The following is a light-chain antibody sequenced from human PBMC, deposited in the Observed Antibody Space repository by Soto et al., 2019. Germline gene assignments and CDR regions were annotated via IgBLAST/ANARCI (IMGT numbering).Light chain of an antibody. CDR2: AAS. Sequence: DIQMNQSPSSLSASVGDRVTITCRASQSINSYLNWYQQKPGKAPKLLIYAASTLQSGVPSRFSGSGSGTDFTLTISSLQPEDFATYYCQQSYSTPRTFGQGTKVEIK. V-gene: IGKV1-39*01. CDR1: QSINSY. CDR3: QQSYSTPRT. J-gene: IGKJ1*01.